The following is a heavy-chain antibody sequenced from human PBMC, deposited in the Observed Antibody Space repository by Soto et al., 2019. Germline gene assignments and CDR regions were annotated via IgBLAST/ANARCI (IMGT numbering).Heavy chain of an antibody. CDR2: FDPEDGET. Sequence: EASVKVSCKVSGYTLTELSMHWVRQAPGKGLEWMGGFDPEDGETIYAQKFQGRVTMTEDTSTDTAYMELSSLRSEDTAVYYCATDFFPPPDIVVVPAAAWGQGTLVTVSS. D-gene: IGHD2-2*01. J-gene: IGHJ5*02. CDR3: ATDFFPPPDIVVVPAAA. CDR1: GYTLTELS. V-gene: IGHV1-24*01.